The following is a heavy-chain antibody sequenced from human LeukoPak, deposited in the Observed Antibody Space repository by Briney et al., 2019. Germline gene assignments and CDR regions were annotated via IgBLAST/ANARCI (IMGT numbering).Heavy chain of an antibody. Sequence: GGSLRLSCAASGFTFSSYDMHWVRQAPGKGLEWVAVISYDGSNKYYADSVKGRFTISRDNSKNTLYLQMNSLRAEDTAVYYCAKDQGWFDPWGQGTLVTVSS. V-gene: IGHV3-30*18. CDR1: GFTFSSYD. J-gene: IGHJ5*02. CDR2: ISYDGSNK. CDR3: AKDQGWFDP.